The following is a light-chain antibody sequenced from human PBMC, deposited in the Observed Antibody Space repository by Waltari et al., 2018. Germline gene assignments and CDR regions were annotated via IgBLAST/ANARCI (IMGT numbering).Light chain of an antibody. CDR2: EAS. V-gene: IGLV2-23*02. CDR1: SSDVGTYNL. Sequence: QSALTQPASVSGSAGQSITISCTGTSSDVGTYNLVPWYQQHPGKAPNLMIYEASKRPSGVSHRFSGSKTGNTASLTISGLQAEDEADYFCCSYAGGHTLVFGGGTKLTVL. J-gene: IGLJ3*02. CDR3: CSYAGGHTLV.